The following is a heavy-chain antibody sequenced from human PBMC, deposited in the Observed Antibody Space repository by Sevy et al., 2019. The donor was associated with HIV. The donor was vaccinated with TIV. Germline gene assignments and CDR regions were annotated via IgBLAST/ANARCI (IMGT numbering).Heavy chain of an antibody. Sequence: GGSLRLSCAASGFTFSTYWMNWIRQAPGKGLEWVANIKQDGSEKYYVDSVKGRFTISRDNAKNSLYLEMNTLRAEDTAVYYCATSGGETWGQGTLVTVSS. V-gene: IGHV3-7*01. J-gene: IGHJ5*02. CDR2: IKQDGSEK. CDR3: ATSGGET. CDR1: GFTFSTYW. D-gene: IGHD3-16*01.